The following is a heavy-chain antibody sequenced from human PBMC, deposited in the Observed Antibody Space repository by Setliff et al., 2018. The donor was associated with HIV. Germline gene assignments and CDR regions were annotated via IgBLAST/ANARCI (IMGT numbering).Heavy chain of an antibody. Sequence: SETLSLTCTVSGDSLSSTGDHWGWIRQPPGRGLEWIGNVYSSGSTYYNPSLKSRVTISVDTSKNQFSLKMISVAAADTAVYYCARDPHSYDTSGHYSWFYFDFWGQGTLVTVSS. D-gene: IGHD3-22*01. J-gene: IGHJ4*02. CDR3: ARDPHSYDTSGHYSWFYFDF. CDR1: GDSLSSTGDH. CDR2: VYSSGST. V-gene: IGHV4-39*07.